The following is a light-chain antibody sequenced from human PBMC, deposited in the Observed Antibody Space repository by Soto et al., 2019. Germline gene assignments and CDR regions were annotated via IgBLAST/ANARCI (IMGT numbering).Light chain of an antibody. CDR3: QQYNSYWT. V-gene: IGKV1-5*03. CDR1: QSISDW. CDR2: RAS. Sequence: DIQMTQSPSTLSASVGARVPITCRASQSISDWLAWYQQKPGKAPKLLIYRASSLESGVPSRFSGSGSGTEFTLTISSLQPDDFASYYCQQYNSYWTFGQGTKVDIK. J-gene: IGKJ1*01.